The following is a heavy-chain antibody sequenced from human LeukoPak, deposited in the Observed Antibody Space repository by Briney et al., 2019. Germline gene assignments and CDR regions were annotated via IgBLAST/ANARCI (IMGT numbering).Heavy chain of an antibody. V-gene: IGHV3-7*01. J-gene: IGHJ4*02. CDR1: GLTFSSSW. CDR3: ARDLAYSRLDY. Sequence: GGSLRLSCAVSGLTFSSSWMDWVRQAPGKGLEWVASINPDGNKKYSADSVKGRFTIPRDNAENSLYLQMNSLRVEDTASYYCARDLAYSRLDYWGQGMLVTVSS. CDR2: INPDGNKK. D-gene: IGHD5-18*01.